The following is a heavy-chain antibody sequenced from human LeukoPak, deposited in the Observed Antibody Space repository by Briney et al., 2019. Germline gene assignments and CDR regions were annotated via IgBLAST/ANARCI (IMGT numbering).Heavy chain of an antibody. CDR3: ASSNYYGSGSYPFYFDY. V-gene: IGHV4-61*02. Sequence: PSETLSLTCTVSGGSISSGSYYWSWIRQPAGKGLEWIGRIYTSGSTNYNPSLKSRVTISVDTSKNQFSLKLSSVTAADTAVYYCASSNYYGSGSYPFYFDYWGQGTLVTVSS. J-gene: IGHJ4*02. D-gene: IGHD3-10*01. CDR2: IYTSGST. CDR1: GGSISSGSYY.